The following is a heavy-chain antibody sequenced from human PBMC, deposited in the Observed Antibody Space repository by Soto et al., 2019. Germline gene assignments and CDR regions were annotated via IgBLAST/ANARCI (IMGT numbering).Heavy chain of an antibody. J-gene: IGHJ3*01. CDR1: GGTFSCYA. CDR3: ARESASSGYAFDL. CDR2: IIPIFGTA. D-gene: IGHD3-22*01. Sequence: SVQVSCKASGGTFSCYAISWVRQAPGQGLEWMGGIIPIFGTANYAQKFQGRVTITADESTSTAYMELSSLRSEDTAVYYCARESASSGYAFDLWGQGTMVTVSS. V-gene: IGHV1-69*13.